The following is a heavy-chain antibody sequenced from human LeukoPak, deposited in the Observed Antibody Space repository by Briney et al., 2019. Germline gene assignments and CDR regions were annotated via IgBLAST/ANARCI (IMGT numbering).Heavy chain of an antibody. CDR3: GTSGGGYYGSESYYYMDV. Sequence: SETLSLTCTVSGRSLSSYYWSWIRQPPGKGLEWIGYIYYSGSTNYNPSLKSRVTISVDTSKNQFSLKLSSVTAADTAVYYCGTSGGGYYGSESYYYMDVWGKGTTVTVSS. D-gene: IGHD3-10*01. CDR1: GRSLSSYY. CDR2: IYYSGST. V-gene: IGHV4-59*01. J-gene: IGHJ6*03.